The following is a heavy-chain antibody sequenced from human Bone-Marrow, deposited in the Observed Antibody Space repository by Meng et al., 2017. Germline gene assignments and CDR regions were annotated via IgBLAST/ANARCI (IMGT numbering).Heavy chain of an antibody. D-gene: IGHD4-23*01. J-gene: IGHJ4*02. CDR1: GYTFTGYY. CDR3: ARVLSRQVVTPRGL. CDR2: INPNSGGT. V-gene: IGHV1-2*02. Sequence: ASVKVSCKASGYTFTGYYMHWVRQAPGQGLEWMGWINPNSGGTNYAQKFQGRVTMTRDTSISTAYMELSRLRSDDTAAYYCARVLSRQVVTPRGLWGQGTLVTVSS.